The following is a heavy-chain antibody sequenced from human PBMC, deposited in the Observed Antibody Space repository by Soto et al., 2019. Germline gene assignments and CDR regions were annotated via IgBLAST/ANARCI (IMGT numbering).Heavy chain of an antibody. V-gene: IGHV3-9*01. Sequence: GGSLRLSCAASGFTFDDYAMHWVRQAPGKGLEWVSGISWNSGSIGYADSVKGRFTISRDNAKNSLYLQMNSLRAEDTALYYCAKGLRFLEWLPGRWGQGTLVTVSS. CDR2: ISWNSGSI. D-gene: IGHD3-3*01. CDR1: GFTFDDYA. J-gene: IGHJ4*02. CDR3: AKGLRFLEWLPGR.